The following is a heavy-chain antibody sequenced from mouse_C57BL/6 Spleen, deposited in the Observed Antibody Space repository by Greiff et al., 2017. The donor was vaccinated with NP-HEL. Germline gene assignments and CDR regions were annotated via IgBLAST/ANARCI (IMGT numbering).Heavy chain of an antibody. V-gene: IGHV1-53*01. CDR1: GYTFTSYW. CDR2: INPSNGGT. J-gene: IGHJ2*01. D-gene: IGHD1-1*01. CDR3: ARDFITTVVYFDY. Sequence: VQLQQPGTELVKPGASVKLSCKASGYTFTSYWMHWVKQRPGQGLEWIGNINPSNGGTNYNEKFKSKATLTVDKSSSTAYMQLSSLTSEDSAVYYCARDFITTVVYFDYWGQGTTLTVSS.